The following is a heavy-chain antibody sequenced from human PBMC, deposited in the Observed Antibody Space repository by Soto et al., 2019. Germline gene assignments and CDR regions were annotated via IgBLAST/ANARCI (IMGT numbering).Heavy chain of an antibody. V-gene: IGHV3-33*03. J-gene: IGHJ4*02. CDR1: GFTFNTHG. CDR3: AKSSGLGMDV. CDR2: IWYDESKK. Sequence: QVQLVESGGGVVQPGRSLRLSCAASGFTFNTHGMHGVRQAPGKGLEWVAVIWYDESKKYYEDSVTGRFTISRDNSRSALYLQMDSLRAEDTGVYYCAKSSGLGMDVWGQGTLVTVSS. D-gene: IGHD6-19*01.